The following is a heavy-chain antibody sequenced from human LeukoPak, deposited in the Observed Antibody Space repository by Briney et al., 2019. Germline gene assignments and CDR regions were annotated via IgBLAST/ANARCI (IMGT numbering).Heavy chain of an antibody. D-gene: IGHD1-1*01. CDR3: ARQGDDNGYYYFDF. CDR1: GGSIRSSHYY. J-gene: IGHJ4*02. Sequence: PSETLSLTCSVSGGSIRSSHYYWGWIRQPPGQGLEWIASVYYSGSTYYTPSLRSRVTISIDTSKNQFSLKLTSVTAADTAVFYCARQGDDNGYYYFDFWGQGTLVTVSS. V-gene: IGHV4-39*01. CDR2: VYYSGST.